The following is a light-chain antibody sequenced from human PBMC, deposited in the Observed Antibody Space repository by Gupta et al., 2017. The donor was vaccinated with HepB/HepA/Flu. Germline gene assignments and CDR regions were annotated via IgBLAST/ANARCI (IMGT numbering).Light chain of an antibody. J-gene: IGKJ4*01. Sequence: IVLPLSPATLSLSAGERATLSCRASQSGSTYLAWYQQTAGQAPRLLIYDTSTRATGIPARVSGSGSVTDFTLTSSSLEPEDFAVYYCQQRSKWITFGGGTKVEIK. CDR2: DTS. V-gene: IGKV3-11*01. CDR1: QSGSTY. CDR3: QQRSKWIT.